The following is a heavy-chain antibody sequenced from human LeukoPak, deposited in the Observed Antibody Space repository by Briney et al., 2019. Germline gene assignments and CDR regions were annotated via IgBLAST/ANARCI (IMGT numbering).Heavy chain of an antibody. CDR3: ARAPYYYYYGMDV. CDR1: GYTFTGYY. V-gene: IGHV1-2*04. CDR2: INPNSGGT. J-gene: IGHJ6*04. Sequence: GASVKVSCKASGYTFTGYYMHWVRQAPGQGLEWMGWINPNSGGTNYAQKFQGWVTMTRDTSTSTAYMELSRLRSDDTAVYYCARAPYYYYYGMDVWGKGTTVTVSS.